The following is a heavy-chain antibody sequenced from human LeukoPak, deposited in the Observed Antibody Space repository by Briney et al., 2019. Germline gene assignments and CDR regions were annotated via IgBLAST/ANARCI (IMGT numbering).Heavy chain of an antibody. Sequence: GGSLRLSCAASGLTFSSYWMHWVRQAPGKGLVWVSRINSDGSSTSYADSVKGRFTISRDNAKNTLYLQMNSLRAEDTAVYYCARAVAVAGYYYYYYGMDVWGQGTTVTVSS. CDR2: INSDGSST. CDR3: ARAVAVAGYYYYYYGMDV. D-gene: IGHD6-19*01. V-gene: IGHV3-74*01. CDR1: GLTFSSYW. J-gene: IGHJ6*02.